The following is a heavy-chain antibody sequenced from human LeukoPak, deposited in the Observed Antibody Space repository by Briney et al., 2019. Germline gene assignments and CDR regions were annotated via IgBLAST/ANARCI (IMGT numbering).Heavy chain of an antibody. CDR2: INPNSGGT. V-gene: IGHV1-2*02. J-gene: IGHJ4*02. CDR3: ARDGKQWLARAHFDY. D-gene: IGHD6-19*01. Sequence: ASVRVSCKASGYTFTGYYMHWVRQAPGQGLEWMGWINPNSGGTNYAQKFQGRVTMTRDTSISTAYMELSRLRSDDTAVYYCARDGKQWLARAHFDYWGQGTLVTVSS. CDR1: GYTFTGYY.